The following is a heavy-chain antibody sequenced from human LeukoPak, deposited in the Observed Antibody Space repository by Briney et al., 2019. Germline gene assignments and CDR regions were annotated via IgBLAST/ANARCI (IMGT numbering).Heavy chain of an antibody. CDR2: ISYDGSNK. CDR1: GFTFSSYA. V-gene: IGHV3-30-3*01. Sequence: GGSLRLSCAASGFTFSSYAMHWVRQAPGKGLEWVAVISYDGSNKYYADSVKGRFTISRDNSKNTLYLQMNSLRAEDTAVYYCARDSLYDFWSGYPAYYFDYWGQGTLVTVSS. CDR3: ARDSLYDFWSGYPAYYFDY. J-gene: IGHJ4*02. D-gene: IGHD3-3*01.